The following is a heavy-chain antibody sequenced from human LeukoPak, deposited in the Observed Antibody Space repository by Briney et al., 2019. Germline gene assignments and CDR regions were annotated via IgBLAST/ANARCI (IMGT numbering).Heavy chain of an antibody. Sequence: QPGGSLRLSCVVSGFTFSNYEMNWVRQAPGKGLEWVSFISSSGSHEFYADSVKGRFTISRDNAKNSLYLQMNSLRAEDTAVYYCARVVVANDAFDIWGQGTMVTVSS. D-gene: IGHD2-15*01. CDR2: ISSSGSHE. CDR3: ARVVVANDAFDI. V-gene: IGHV3-48*03. J-gene: IGHJ3*02. CDR1: GFTFSNYE.